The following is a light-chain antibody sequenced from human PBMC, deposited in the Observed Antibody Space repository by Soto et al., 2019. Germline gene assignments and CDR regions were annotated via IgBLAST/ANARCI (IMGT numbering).Light chain of an antibody. J-gene: IGKJ5*01. V-gene: IGKV3-15*01. CDR3: QKRSNWPRT. CDR1: QSVSSN. Sequence: LMTQSPATLSLSEGDSATLSCRASQSVSSNLAWYHQKTGQTPRLLIYGESPRATGIPDRLSGSGSGTELNLTISSLQSEDFAVYYCQKRSNWPRTCGQGTRLEIK. CDR2: GES.